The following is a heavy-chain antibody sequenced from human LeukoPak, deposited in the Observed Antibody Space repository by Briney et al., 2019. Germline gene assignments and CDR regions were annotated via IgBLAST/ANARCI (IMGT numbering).Heavy chain of an antibody. Sequence: GGSLRLSCAASGFTFSSYAMHWVRQAPGKGLEWVAVISYDGSNKYYADSVKGRFTISRDNSKNTLYLQMNSLRAEDTAVYYCARGLGANGSYEWGFDYWGQGTLVTVSS. V-gene: IGHV3-30-3*01. CDR1: GFTFSSYA. CDR3: ARGLGANGSYEWGFDY. D-gene: IGHD1-26*01. J-gene: IGHJ4*02. CDR2: ISYDGSNK.